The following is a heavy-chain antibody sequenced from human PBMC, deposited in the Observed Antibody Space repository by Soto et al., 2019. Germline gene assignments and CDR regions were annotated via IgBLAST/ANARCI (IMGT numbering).Heavy chain of an antibody. V-gene: IGHV2-5*02. J-gene: IGHJ4*02. CDR3: AHTVPRFDYFDY. CDR2: IYWDDDK. Sequence: QITLKESGPTLVQPTQTLTLTCTFSGFSLSTRTVGVGWIRQPPGKALEWLALIYWDDDKRYSPSLRTRLTITQPTSQHQFVLTMTNMDPVDTATYYCAHTVPRFDYFDYWGQGTLVTVSS. CDR1: GFSLSTRTVG. D-gene: IGHD3-16*01.